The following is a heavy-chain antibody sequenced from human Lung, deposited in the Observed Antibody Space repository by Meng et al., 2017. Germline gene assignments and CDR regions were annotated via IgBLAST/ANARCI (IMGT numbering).Heavy chain of an antibody. J-gene: IGHJ4*02. CDR1: GFTFSNYS. CDR2: ISSDSRYI. D-gene: IGHD2-15*01. CDR3: ARFETVGVATGDF. Sequence: VQLVESGGGLVTPGGSLRLSCAASGFTFSNYSMNCARQAPGKGLEWVSSISSDSRYIFYADSVKGRFTISRDNAKNSLYLQMHSLRPEDTAVFYCARFETVGVATGDFWGQGTLVTVSS. V-gene: IGHV3-21*01.